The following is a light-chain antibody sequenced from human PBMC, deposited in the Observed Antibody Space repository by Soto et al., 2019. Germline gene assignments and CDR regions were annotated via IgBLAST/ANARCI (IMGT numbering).Light chain of an antibody. CDR1: QSISTW. Sequence: DIQMTQSPSTLSASVGDRVTITCRTRQSISTWLAWYQQRPGKPPKLLIYRASSLESGVPSRFSGSGSGTEFTLTISSLQPDDFATYYCQQYSSYSWTFGQGTKVEIK. J-gene: IGKJ1*01. V-gene: IGKV1-5*03. CDR2: RAS. CDR3: QQYSSYSWT.